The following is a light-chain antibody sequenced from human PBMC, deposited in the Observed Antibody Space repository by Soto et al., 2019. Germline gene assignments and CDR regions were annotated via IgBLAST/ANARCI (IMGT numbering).Light chain of an antibody. J-gene: IGKJ2*01. Sequence: EIVLTQSPGTLSLSPGERASLSCRASQSVRNNYLAWYQQKPGQPPRLLIFGSFNRATGIPDRFSGSGSGTDFTLTISRLEPEDFAVYFCQQYGGSPPYTLGQGTKVEIK. CDR1: QSVRNNY. CDR3: QQYGGSPPYT. V-gene: IGKV3-20*01. CDR2: GSF.